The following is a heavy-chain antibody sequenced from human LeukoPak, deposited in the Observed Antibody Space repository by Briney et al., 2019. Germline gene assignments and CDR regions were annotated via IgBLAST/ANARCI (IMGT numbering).Heavy chain of an antibody. CDR1: GDRVSNKSAA. D-gene: IGHD1-26*01. V-gene: IGHV6-1*01. CDR2: TYYRSKWSS. J-gene: IGHJ4*02. CDR3: ARSQTGGTFDY. Sequence: SQTLSLTCAISGDRVSNKSAAWNWMRQSPSRNLKWLGRTYYRSKWSSGYAESVKSRLTVSPDTSKNQFSLQLRSVTPEDTAVYYCARSQTGGTFDYWGQGALVTVSS.